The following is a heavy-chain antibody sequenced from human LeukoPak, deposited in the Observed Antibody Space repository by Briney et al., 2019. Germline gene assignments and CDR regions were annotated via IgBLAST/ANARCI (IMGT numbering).Heavy chain of an antibody. CDR1: GGSIISSSYY. CDR2: LYNTRNT. V-gene: IGHV4-61*01. Sequence: SETLSLTCTVSGGSIISSSYYWSWIRQPPGKGLEWIGYLYNTRNTYYNPSLKSRVTISVDTSKNQFSLKVSSVTAADTAVYYCAREKNGNEPFDYWGQGTLVTVSS. J-gene: IGHJ4*02. CDR3: AREKNGNEPFDY. D-gene: IGHD4-23*01.